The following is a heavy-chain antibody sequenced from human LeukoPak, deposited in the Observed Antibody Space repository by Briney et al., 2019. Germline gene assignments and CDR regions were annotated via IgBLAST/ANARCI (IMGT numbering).Heavy chain of an antibody. CDR2: IYPGDSDT. CDR1: GYSFTTFW. CDR3: ARTNMPAREGTYFDY. Sequence: GESLNISCQGSGYSFTTFWIAWVRPMPGKGLERMGIIYPGDSDTRYSPSFQGQVTISADKSISTAYLQWSSLKASDTAIYYCARTNMPAREGTYFDYWGQGTLVTVSS. V-gene: IGHV5-51*01. J-gene: IGHJ4*02. D-gene: IGHD6-6*01.